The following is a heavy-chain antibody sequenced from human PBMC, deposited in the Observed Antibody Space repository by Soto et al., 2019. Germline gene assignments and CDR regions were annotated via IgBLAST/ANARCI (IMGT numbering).Heavy chain of an antibody. D-gene: IGHD5-12*01. CDR1: GFTFKNYA. J-gene: IGHJ4*02. CDR2: IYGSGGST. Sequence: EVQLLESGGGLVQPGGSLRLSCAASGFTFKNYAMTWVRQAPGKGLEWVSLIYGSGGSTDYAESVKGRLTISRDNSKNMLYVQMNSLRDEDTAVYYCARKDVAFDYWGQGIPVTVSS. CDR3: ARKDVAFDY. V-gene: IGHV3-23*01.